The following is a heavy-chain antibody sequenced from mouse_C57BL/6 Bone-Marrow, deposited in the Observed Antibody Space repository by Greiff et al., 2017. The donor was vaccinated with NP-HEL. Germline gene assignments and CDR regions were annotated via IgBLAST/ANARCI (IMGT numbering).Heavy chain of an antibody. J-gene: IGHJ4*01. V-gene: IGHV5-12*01. Sequence: EVQVVESGGGLVQPGGSLKLSCAASGFTFSDYYMYWVRQTPEKRLEWVAYISNGGGSTYYPDTVKGRFTISRDNAKNTLYLQMSRLKSEDTAMYYCARPAYLDYWGQGTSVTVSS. CDR3: ARPAYLDY. CDR2: ISNGGGST. CDR1: GFTFSDYY.